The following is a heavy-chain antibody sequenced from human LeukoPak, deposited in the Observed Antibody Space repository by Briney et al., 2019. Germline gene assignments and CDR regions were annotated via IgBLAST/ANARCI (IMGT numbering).Heavy chain of an antibody. CDR3: ARVGGDYDFWSGLS. V-gene: IGHV3-7*01. CDR1: GFTFSSYA. D-gene: IGHD3-3*01. Sequence: GGSLRLSCAASGFTFSSYAMHWVRQAPGKGLEWVANIKQDGSEKYYVDSVKGRFTISRDNAKNSLYLQMNSLRAEDTAVYYCARVGGDYDFWSGLSWGQGTLVTVSS. CDR2: IKQDGSEK. J-gene: IGHJ4*02.